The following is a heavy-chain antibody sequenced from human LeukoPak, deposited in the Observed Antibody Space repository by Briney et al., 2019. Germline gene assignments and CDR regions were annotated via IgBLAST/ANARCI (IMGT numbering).Heavy chain of an antibody. CDR3: ARHPARAIMTGYYNYMDV. D-gene: IGHD3-10*01. Sequence: GASVKVSCKASGYTFSNYGISWVRQAPGQGLEWMGWISGYNGNTNFAQKYQGRVIMTTDTSTSTAYMELRSLRFDDTAIYYCARHPARAIMTGYYNYMDVWGKGTTVTVSS. J-gene: IGHJ6*03. V-gene: IGHV1-18*01. CDR1: GYTFSNYG. CDR2: ISGYNGNT.